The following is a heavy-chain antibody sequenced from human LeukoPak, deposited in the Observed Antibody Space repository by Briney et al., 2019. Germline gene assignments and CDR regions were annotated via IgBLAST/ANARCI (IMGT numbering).Heavy chain of an antibody. CDR2: ISGSGGST. D-gene: IGHD1-7*01. Sequence: WGSLRPSCAASGFTFNSHAISWVRPAPGKGLEWGSAISGSGGSTYYADSVKGRFTIPRDNSKNTLYLQMNSLRAEDTAVYYCAKSITETIDYWGQGTLVTVSS. V-gene: IGHV3-23*01. J-gene: IGHJ4*02. CDR1: GFTFNSHA. CDR3: AKSITETIDY.